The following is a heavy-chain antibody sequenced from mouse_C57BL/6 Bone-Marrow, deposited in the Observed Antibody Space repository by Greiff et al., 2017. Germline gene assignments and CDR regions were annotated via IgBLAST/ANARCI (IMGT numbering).Heavy chain of an antibody. CDR1: GYTFTSYW. Sequence: QVQLQQPGAELVKPGASVKLSCKASGYTFTSYWMHWVKQRPGQGLEWIGMIHPNSGSTNYNEKFKSKATLTVDKSSSTAYMQRSSLTSEDSAVYYCARNSRLSFAYWGQGTLVTVSA. V-gene: IGHV1-64*01. CDR3: ARNSRLSFAY. D-gene: IGHD2-3*01. CDR2: IHPNSGST. J-gene: IGHJ3*01.